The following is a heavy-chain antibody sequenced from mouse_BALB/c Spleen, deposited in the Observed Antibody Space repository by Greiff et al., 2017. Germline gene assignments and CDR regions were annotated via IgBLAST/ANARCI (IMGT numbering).Heavy chain of an antibody. V-gene: IGHV5-17*02. CDR2: ISSGSSTI. J-gene: IGHJ2*01. D-gene: IGHD1-1*01. CDR3: ARSGTVVAPYFDY. CDR1: GFTFSSFG. Sequence: EVKLMESGGGLVQPGGSRKLSCAASGFTFSSFGMHWVRQAPEKGLEWVAYISSGSSTIYYADTVKGRFTISRDNPKNTLFLQMTSLRSEDTAMYYCARSGTVVAPYFDYWGQGTTLTVSS.